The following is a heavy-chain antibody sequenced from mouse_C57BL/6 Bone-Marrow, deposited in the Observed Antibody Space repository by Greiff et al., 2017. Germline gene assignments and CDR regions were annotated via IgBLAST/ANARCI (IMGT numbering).Heavy chain of an antibody. CDR3: ARNCDSYAMDY. J-gene: IGHJ4*01. Sequence: VMLVESGPGLVAPSQSLSITCTVSGFSLTSYGVDWVRQSPGKGLEWLGVIWGVGSTNYNSALKSRLSISKDNSKSQVFLKMNSLQTDDTAMYYCARNCDSYAMDYWGQGTSVTVSS. CDR2: IWGVGST. V-gene: IGHV2-6*01. D-gene: IGHD4-1*01. CDR1: GFSLTSYG.